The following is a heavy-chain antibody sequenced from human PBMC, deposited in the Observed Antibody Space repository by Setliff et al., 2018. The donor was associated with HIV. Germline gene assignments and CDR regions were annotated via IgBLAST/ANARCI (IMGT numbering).Heavy chain of an antibody. CDR2: IFSSGST. D-gene: IGHD3-10*01. J-gene: IGHJ5*02. CDR1: GGSISSYC. Sequence: TLSLTCTVSGGSISSYCWNWIRQSPGRGLERIGFIFSSGSTKYNPSLQSRVTMSIDTSKNQFSLKLTSVTAADTAVYYCARRIDNSGTFPDKNWFDTWGQGSLVTVSS. CDR3: ARRIDNSGTFPDKNWFDT. V-gene: IGHV4-4*09.